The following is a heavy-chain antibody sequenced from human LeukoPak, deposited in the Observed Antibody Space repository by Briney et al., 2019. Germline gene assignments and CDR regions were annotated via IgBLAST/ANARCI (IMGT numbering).Heavy chain of an antibody. CDR2: ISAYNGNT. CDR1: GYTFTSYG. D-gene: IGHD4-17*01. Sequence: ASVKVSCKASGYTFTSYGISWVRQAPGHGLEWMGWISAYNGNTNYAQKLQGRVTMTTDTSTSTAYMELRSLRSDDTAVYYCARADYGDYNPHYWGQGTLVTVSS. J-gene: IGHJ4*02. CDR3: ARADYGDYNPHY. V-gene: IGHV1-18*01.